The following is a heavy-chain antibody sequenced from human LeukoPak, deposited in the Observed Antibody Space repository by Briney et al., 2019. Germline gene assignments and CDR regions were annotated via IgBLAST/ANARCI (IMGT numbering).Heavy chain of an antibody. J-gene: IGHJ4*02. Sequence: GGSLRLSCVGSGFTFRSHAMSWVRQAPEKGLEFVSGIYENGGTTYYADSVKGRFSISRDNSKNTLYLQMDSLRAEDTAVYYCAKDYGGGWGQGTLVTVSS. D-gene: IGHD3-10*01. CDR2: IYENGGTT. V-gene: IGHV3-23*01. CDR1: GFTFRSHA. CDR3: AKDYGGG.